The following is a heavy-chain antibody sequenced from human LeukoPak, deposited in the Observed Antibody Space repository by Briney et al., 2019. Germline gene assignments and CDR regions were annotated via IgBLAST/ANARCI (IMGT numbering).Heavy chain of an antibody. CDR3: ASPISGYSSSWDSAEYFQH. J-gene: IGHJ1*01. CDR2: IYYSGST. D-gene: IGHD6-13*01. Sequence: SETLSLTCTVSGGSISSGSYYWGWIRQPPGKGLEWIGSIYYSGSTYYNPSLKSRVTISVDTSKNQFSLKLSSVTAADTAVYYCASPISGYSSSWDSAEYFQHWGQGTLVTVSS. CDR1: GGSISSGSYY. V-gene: IGHV4-39*01.